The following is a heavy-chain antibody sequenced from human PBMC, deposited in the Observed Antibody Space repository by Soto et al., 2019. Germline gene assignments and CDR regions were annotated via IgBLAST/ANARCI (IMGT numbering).Heavy chain of an antibody. J-gene: IGHJ4*02. CDR2: IYYSGSA. Sequence: PSETLSLTCTVSGGSISSYYWSWIRQPPGKGLEWIGYIYYSGSANYNPSLKSRVTISVDTSKNQFSLKLSSVTAADTAVYYCAREGYSYGLYYFDYWGQGTLVTVSS. D-gene: IGHD5-18*01. CDR3: AREGYSYGLYYFDY. CDR1: GGSISSYY. V-gene: IGHV4-59*01.